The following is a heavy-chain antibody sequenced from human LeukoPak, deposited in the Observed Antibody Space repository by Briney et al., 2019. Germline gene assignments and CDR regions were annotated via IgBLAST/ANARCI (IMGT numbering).Heavy chain of an antibody. J-gene: IGHJ5*02. V-gene: IGHV1-2*02. CDR3: ARNFDVVVVVAAGFRFDP. CDR1: GYTFTSYG. D-gene: IGHD2-15*01. CDR2: INPNSGGT. Sequence: ASVKVSCKASGYTFTSYGISWVRQAPGQGLEWMGWINPNSGGTNYAQKFQGRVTMTRDTSISTAYMELSRLRSDDTAVCYCARNFDVVVVVAAGFRFDPWGQGTLVTVSS.